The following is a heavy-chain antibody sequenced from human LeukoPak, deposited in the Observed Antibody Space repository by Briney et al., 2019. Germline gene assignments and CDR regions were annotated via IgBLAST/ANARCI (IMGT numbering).Heavy chain of an antibody. CDR3: SRHEHKALAGDT. D-gene: IGHD6-19*01. CDR2: IYYSGNT. V-gene: IGHV4-39*01. Sequence: SETLSLTCSVSGGSISRSYYYWGWIRQPPGKGLEWIGTIYYSGNTFYNPALKSRVPICLDTSINQFALTLTSLTAADTAVYFCSRHEHKALAGDTWGQGTLVTVSS. J-gene: IGHJ5*02. CDR1: GGSISRSYYY.